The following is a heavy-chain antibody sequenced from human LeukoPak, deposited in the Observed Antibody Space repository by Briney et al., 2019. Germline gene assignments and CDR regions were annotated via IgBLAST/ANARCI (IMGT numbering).Heavy chain of an antibody. Sequence: SGPTLVNPTQTLTLTCTFSGFSLSTSGMCVSWIRQPPGKALEWLALIDWDDNKSYTTSLKTRLTISKDISKNQVVLTMSNVDPVDTATYYCARMLYGDSVNYFDYWGQGTLVTVSS. J-gene: IGHJ4*02. V-gene: IGHV2-70*01. D-gene: IGHD4-17*01. CDR2: IDWDDNK. CDR1: GFSLSTSGMC. CDR3: ARMLYGDSVNYFDY.